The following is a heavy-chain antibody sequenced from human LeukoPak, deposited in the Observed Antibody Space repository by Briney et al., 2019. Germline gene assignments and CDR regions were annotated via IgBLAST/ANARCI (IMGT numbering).Heavy chain of an antibody. V-gene: IGHV4-39*07. CDR1: GVSISSNIYY. J-gene: IGHJ3*02. CDR3: ASRAYYYDSSGYPGAFDI. CDR2: IYYSGSP. Sequence: SETLSLICSVSGVSISSNIYYWGWIRQSPEKGLEWIGSIYYSGSPYYNPSLKSRVTISVDTSKNQFSLKLSSVTAADTAVYYCASRAYYYDSSGYPGAFDIWGQGTMVTVSS. D-gene: IGHD3-22*01.